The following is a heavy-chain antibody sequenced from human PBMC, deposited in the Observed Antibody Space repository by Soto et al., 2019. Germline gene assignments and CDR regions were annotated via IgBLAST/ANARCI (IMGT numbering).Heavy chain of an antibody. D-gene: IGHD1-26*01. J-gene: IGHJ6*02. Sequence: PSETLSLTCTVSGGSISSSSYYWGWIRQPPGKGLEWIGSIYYSGSTYYNPSLKSRVTISVDTSKNQFSLKLSSVTAADTAVYYCARHLPVGAMDYYYGMDVWGQGTKVT. V-gene: IGHV4-39*01. CDR3: ARHLPVGAMDYYYGMDV. CDR2: IYYSGST. CDR1: GGSISSSSYY.